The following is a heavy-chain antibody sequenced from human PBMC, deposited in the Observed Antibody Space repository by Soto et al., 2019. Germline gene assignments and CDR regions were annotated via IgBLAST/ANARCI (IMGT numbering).Heavy chain of an antibody. CDR2: ISSNGVGT. CDR1: GFTLIGYA. V-gene: IGHV3-64*01. Sequence: EVQLAESGGGLAQPGGSLRLSCAASGFTLIGYAMDWVRQAPGQGLEYVSGISSNGVGTYYANSVQGRFTISRDNSKNTVYLQMGSRRPEDMAVYYCARRARPDFYYMAVWGKGPTFTVS. D-gene: IGHD6-6*01. J-gene: IGHJ6*03. CDR3: ARRARPDFYYMAV.